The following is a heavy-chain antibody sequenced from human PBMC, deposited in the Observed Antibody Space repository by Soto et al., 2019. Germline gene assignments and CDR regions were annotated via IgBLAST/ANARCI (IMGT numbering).Heavy chain of an antibody. CDR1: GGTFSSYA. Sequence: ASVKVSCKASGGTFSSYAISWVRQAPGQGLEWMGGIIPIFGTANYAQKFQSRVTITADKSTSTAYMELSSLRSEDTAVYYCARGGWELVPGLPAAIDAFDIWGQGTMVTVSS. V-gene: IGHV1-69*06. D-gene: IGHD2-2*01. CDR3: ARGGWELVPGLPAAIDAFDI. CDR2: IIPIFGTA. J-gene: IGHJ3*02.